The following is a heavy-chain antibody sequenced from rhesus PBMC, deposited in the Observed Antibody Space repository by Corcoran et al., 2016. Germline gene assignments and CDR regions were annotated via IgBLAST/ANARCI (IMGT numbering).Heavy chain of an antibody. J-gene: IGHJ4*01. CDR3: AREPRIAAANDY. CDR1: GGSISSGYSY. CDR2: ITDSGST. D-gene: IGHD6-43*01. Sequence: QVQLQESGPGLVKPSEPLSLTCAVPGGSISSGYSYWSWIRHPPGKGLEWIGYITDSGSTSYNPSLKSRVTISRDTSKNQFSLKLSSVTAADTAVYYCAREPRIAAANDYWGQGVLVTVSS. V-gene: IGHV4-122*02.